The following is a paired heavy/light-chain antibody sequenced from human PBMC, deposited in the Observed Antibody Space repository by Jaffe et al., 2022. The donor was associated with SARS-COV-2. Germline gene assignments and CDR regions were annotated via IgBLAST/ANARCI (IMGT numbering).Heavy chain of an antibody. V-gene: IGHV2-5*01. D-gene: IGHD3-16*02. Sequence: QITLQESGPALVRPTQALTLTCTFSGFSLTSTGEGVAWIRQPPGQALEWLTLIYWNGDARYSPSLRSRLTITKDASETQVVLTMTNMDPADTATYYCAHVHFRFGTAIVKTSGHFLDYWGPGTQVTVSS. CDR2: IYWNGDA. J-gene: IGHJ4*02. CDR3: AHVHFRFGTAIVKTSGHFLDY. CDR1: GFSLTSTGEG.
Light chain of an antibody. Sequence: DIQMTQSPSSLSASVGDRVTIICRASQNINNFLNWYQQKPGKAPGLLIYATSTLQSGVPSRFSGSGSGTDFTLTISSLQPEDFATYYCQQTDSTPYTFGPGTKLEIK. CDR3: QQTDSTPYT. CDR2: ATS. V-gene: IGKV1-39*01. CDR1: QNINNF. J-gene: IGKJ2*01.